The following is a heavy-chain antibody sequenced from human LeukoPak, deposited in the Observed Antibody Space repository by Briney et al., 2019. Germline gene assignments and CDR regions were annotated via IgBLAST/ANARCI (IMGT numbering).Heavy chain of an antibody. V-gene: IGHV1-46*01. Sequence: ASVTGNCMASLYTYRRYYIHSVRQAPGQGLEGMGIINPSGGSTSYAQKFQGRVTMTRDTSTSTVYMELSSLRSEDTAVYYCARGVGGTNALSNWGPGTIVTVSS. D-gene: IGHD1-26*01. CDR3: ARGVGGTNALSN. CDR1: LYTYRRYY. J-gene: IGHJ3*01. CDR2: INPSGGST.